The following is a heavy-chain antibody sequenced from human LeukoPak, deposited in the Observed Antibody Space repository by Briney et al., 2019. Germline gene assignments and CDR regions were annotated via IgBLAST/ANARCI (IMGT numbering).Heavy chain of an antibody. CDR2: IRFSGKT. J-gene: IGHJ4*02. D-gene: IGHD3-22*01. CDR3: ARHYYDSSGSAYYFDY. Sequence: PSETLSLTCTVSGGSISSSSSYWGWIRQPPGKGLEWIGSIRFSGKTYYNPSLKSRVTMSVDTSKNQFSLRRSSVTAADTAVYSCARHYYDSSGSAYYFDYWGQGTLVTVSS. CDR1: GGSISSSSSY. V-gene: IGHV4-39*01.